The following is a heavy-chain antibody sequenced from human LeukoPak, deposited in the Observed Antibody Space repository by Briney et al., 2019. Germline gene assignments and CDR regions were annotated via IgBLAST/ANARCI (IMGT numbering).Heavy chain of an antibody. CDR3: ARGPTYRDSPHY. Sequence: VASVKVSCKASGYTFTGYYMHWVRQAPGQGLEWMGRINPNSGGTNYAQKFQGRVTMTRDTSISTAYMELSRLRSDDTAVHYCARGPTYRDSPHYWGQGTLVTVSS. J-gene: IGHJ4*02. V-gene: IGHV1-2*06. CDR2: INPNSGGT. CDR1: GYTFTGYY. D-gene: IGHD4-17*01.